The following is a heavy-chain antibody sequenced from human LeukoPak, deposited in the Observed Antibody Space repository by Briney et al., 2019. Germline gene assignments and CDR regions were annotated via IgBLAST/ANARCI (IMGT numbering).Heavy chain of an antibody. CDR1: GYTFTSYY. Sequence: ASVKVSRKASGYTFTSYYMHWVRQAPGQGLEWMGIINPSGGSTSYAQKFQGRVTMTRDMSTSTVYMELSSLRSEDTAVYYCASGTAIAAAGDYWGQGTLVTVSS. V-gene: IGHV1-46*01. D-gene: IGHD6-13*01. CDR3: ASGTAIAAAGDY. CDR2: INPSGGST. J-gene: IGHJ4*02.